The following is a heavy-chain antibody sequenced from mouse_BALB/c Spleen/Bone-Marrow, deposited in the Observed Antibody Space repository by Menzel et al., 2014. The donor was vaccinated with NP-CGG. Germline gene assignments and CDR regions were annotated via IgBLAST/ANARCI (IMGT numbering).Heavy chain of an antibody. CDR1: GFNIKDTY. CDR2: IDPASGNI. Sequence: VQLQQSGTDLVKPGASVKLSCTASGFNIKDTYMHWVKQGPEQGLDWIGRIDPASGNIQYDPKFQGRAAITADTSPNTAYLQPSSLTSEDTAVYYCASLTVTFDYWGQGTPLTVSS. CDR3: ASLTVTFDY. J-gene: IGHJ2*01. V-gene: IGHV14-3*02. D-gene: IGHD4-1*01.